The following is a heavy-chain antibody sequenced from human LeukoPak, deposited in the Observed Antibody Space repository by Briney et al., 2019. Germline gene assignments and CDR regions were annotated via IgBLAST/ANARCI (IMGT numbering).Heavy chain of an antibody. J-gene: IGHJ4*02. V-gene: IGHV1-18*01. CDR2: ISGNNDNP. CDR1: GYTFSNFG. Sequence: GASVRVSCKPSGYTFSNFGINWVRQAPGQGLEWMGWISGNNDNPNYGQKFQGRLTVTTGSSTSTAYMELMNLRFDDTAVYYCARDGTSTDDYWGQGTLVTVSS. CDR3: ARDGTSTDDY. D-gene: IGHD2-2*01.